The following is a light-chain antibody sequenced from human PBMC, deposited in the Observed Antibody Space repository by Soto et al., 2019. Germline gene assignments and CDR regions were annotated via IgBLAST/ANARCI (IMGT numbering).Light chain of an antibody. CDR2: GAS. J-gene: IGKJ4*01. Sequence: EIVLTQSPGTLSLSPGERATLSCRASQSVSSSYLAWYQQKPGQAPRLLIYGASNRATGIPDRFIGSGSGTDFTLTISRLEPEDFAIYYCQRYNNWPLTFGGGTKVESK. CDR3: QRYNNWPLT. CDR1: QSVSSSY. V-gene: IGKV3-20*01.